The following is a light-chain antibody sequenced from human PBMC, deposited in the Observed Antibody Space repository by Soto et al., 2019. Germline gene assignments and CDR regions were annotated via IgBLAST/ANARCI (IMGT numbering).Light chain of an antibody. V-gene: IGKV1-9*01. CDR1: QGISSY. CDR2: AAS. CDR3: QQLNSYPYT. J-gene: IGKJ2*01. Sequence: DIQLTQSPSFLSTSVGDTVTITCRASQGISSYLAWYQQKPGKTPNLLIYAASTLLSGVPSRFSGSGSGTEFTLTISSLQPEDFATYYCQQLNSYPYTFGQGTKLEIK.